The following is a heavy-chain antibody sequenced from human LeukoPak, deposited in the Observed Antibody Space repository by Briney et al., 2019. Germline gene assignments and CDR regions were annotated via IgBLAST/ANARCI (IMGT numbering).Heavy chain of an antibody. CDR1: GYTFTSYT. V-gene: IGHV1-3*01. Sequence: ASVKVSCKASGYTFTSYTMHWMRQAPGQRLEWMGWINAGNGKTKYSQKFQGRVTITRDTSASTAHMELSSLRSEGTAVYYCARDSGYQLLWYRGQGTLVTVSS. CDR2: INAGNGKT. J-gene: IGHJ4*02. D-gene: IGHD2-2*01. CDR3: ARDSGYQLLWY.